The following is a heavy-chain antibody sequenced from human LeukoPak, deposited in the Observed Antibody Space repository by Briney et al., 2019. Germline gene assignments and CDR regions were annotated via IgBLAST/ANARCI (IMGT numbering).Heavy chain of an antibody. Sequence: ASVKVSCKASGYTFTSYGISWVRQAPGQGLEWMGWINPNSGDTGYTQKFQGRVTMTRDTSISTITAYMELSSLRSEDSAVYYCARGPAHSPGGILTGYYLDYWGQGALVTVSS. D-gene: IGHD3-9*01. V-gene: IGHV1-8*02. CDR2: INPNSGDT. CDR3: ARGPAHSPGGILTGYYLDY. J-gene: IGHJ4*02. CDR1: GYTFTSYG.